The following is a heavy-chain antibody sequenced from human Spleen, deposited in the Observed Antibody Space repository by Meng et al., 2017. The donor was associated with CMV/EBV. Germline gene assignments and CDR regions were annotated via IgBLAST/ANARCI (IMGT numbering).Heavy chain of an antibody. CDR1: GFIFSDHY. V-gene: IGHV3-30*02. D-gene: IGHD1-26*01. CDR3: ARVGGSSPSGYGMDV. Sequence: GGPLRLSCAASGFIFSDHYMHWVRQAPGKGLEWVAFIRYDGSNKYYADSVKGRFTISRDNSKNTLYLQMNSLRAEDTAVYYCARVGGSSPSGYGMDVWGQGTTVTVSS. J-gene: IGHJ6*02. CDR2: IRYDGSNK.